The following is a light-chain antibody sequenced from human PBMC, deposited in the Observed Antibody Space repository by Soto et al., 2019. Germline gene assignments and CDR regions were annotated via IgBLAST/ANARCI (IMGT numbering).Light chain of an antibody. Sequence: EIVMTQSPATLSVSPGERATLSFRASQNIDINLVWYQQKPGQAPRLLIFRASTRATGIPARFSGSGSGTEFTLTISSLQSEDFATYYCQQYHHWPPITFGQGTRLEIK. J-gene: IGKJ5*01. CDR3: QQYHHWPPIT. CDR1: QNIDIN. V-gene: IGKV3-15*01. CDR2: RAS.